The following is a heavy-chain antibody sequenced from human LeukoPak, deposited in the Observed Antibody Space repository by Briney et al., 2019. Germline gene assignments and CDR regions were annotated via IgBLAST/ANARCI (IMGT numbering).Heavy chain of an antibody. CDR3: ATSSGWKSNIDY. V-gene: IGHV1-2*02. CDR2: INPNSGGT. D-gene: IGHD6-19*01. Sequence: ASVKVSCKASGYTFNGYYIHWVRQAPGQGLEWMGWINPNSGGTNYAQKFQGRVTMTRDTSISTAYMELSRLRSDDTAVFYCATSSGWKSNIDYWGQGTLVTVSS. J-gene: IGHJ4*02. CDR1: GYTFNGYY.